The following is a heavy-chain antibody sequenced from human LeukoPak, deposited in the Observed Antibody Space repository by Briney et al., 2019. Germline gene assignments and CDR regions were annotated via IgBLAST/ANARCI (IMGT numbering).Heavy chain of an antibody. D-gene: IGHD2-2*02. J-gene: IGHJ1*01. Sequence: GGSLRLSCAASRLTFSSYSMIWARQAPGKGLEWVSYISSSSSAIYYADSVKGRFTISRDNAQNSLFPQMNSLRAEDTAVYYCARADFCNSTSCYTAEYFQHWGPGTLVTVSS. CDR1: RLTFSSYS. CDR2: ISSSSSAI. CDR3: ARADFCNSTSCYTAEYFQH. V-gene: IGHV3-48*01.